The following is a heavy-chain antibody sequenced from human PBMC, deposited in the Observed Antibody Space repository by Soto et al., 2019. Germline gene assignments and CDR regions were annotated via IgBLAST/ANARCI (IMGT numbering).Heavy chain of an antibody. D-gene: IGHD2-15*01. Sequence: GGSLRLSCAASGFTFTNYAMSWVRQAPGKGLEWVSAISSSGGSTYYADSLKGRFTISRDNSKNTLYLQMNNLRAEDTALYYCAKDFEIVVVLAATAFDCWGQGNLVTVSS. J-gene: IGHJ4*02. CDR1: GFTFTNYA. CDR3: AKDFEIVVVLAATAFDC. CDR2: ISSSGGST. V-gene: IGHV3-23*01.